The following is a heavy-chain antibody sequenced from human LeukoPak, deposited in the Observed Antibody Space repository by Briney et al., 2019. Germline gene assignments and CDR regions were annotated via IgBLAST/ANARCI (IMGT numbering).Heavy chain of an antibody. Sequence: GGSLRLSCVVSGFTFDDYAMHWVRHAPGKGLEWVSGISWNSGSIGYADSVKGRFTISRDNAKNSLYLQMNSLRAEDTALYYCAKEGYSYGNLLLWGQGTLVTVSS. D-gene: IGHD5-18*01. J-gene: IGHJ4*02. CDR1: GFTFDDYA. CDR3: AKEGYSYGNLLL. CDR2: ISWNSGSI. V-gene: IGHV3-9*01.